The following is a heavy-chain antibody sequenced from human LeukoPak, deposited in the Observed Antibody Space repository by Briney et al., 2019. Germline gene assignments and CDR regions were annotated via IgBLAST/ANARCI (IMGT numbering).Heavy chain of an antibody. D-gene: IGHD6-19*01. J-gene: IGHJ4*02. Sequence: QTGGSLRLSCAASGVTISGNYMSWVRQAPGKGLEWVSDIYSGGSTYYTDSLKSRLTISIDTSKNTMSLQMTSLGAEGTAGYYCARAKGGSGWRYYLDYWGQGSLVTVS. CDR2: IYSGGST. CDR3: ARAKGGSGWRYYLDY. CDR1: GVTISGNY. V-gene: IGHV3-66*02.